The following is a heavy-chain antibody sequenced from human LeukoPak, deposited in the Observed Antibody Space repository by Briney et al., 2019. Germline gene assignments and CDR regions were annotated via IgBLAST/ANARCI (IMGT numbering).Heavy chain of an antibody. D-gene: IGHD2-2*01. V-gene: IGHV3-7*01. CDR1: GFTFSNYW. CDR2: IKQDGSEK. Sequence: PGGSLRLSCAASGFTFSNYWMSWVHQAPGKGLEWVANIKQDGSEKYYVDSVKGRFTISRDNANNSLYLQMNSLRAEDTAVYYCGKDSVSTVVAPVATSWGQGTLVTVSS. CDR3: GKDSVSTVVAPVATS. J-gene: IGHJ4*02.